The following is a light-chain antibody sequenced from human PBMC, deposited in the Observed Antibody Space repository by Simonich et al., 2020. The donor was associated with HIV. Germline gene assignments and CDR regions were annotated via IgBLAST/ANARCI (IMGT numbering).Light chain of an antibody. V-gene: IGKV3-15*01. CDR2: GAS. CDR1: QSVSSN. CDR3: QQYGSSPST. Sequence: EIVMTQSPATLSVSPGERATLSCRASQSVSSNLAWYQHKPGQAPRLLIYGASTRATGIPARFSGSGSGTDFTLTISRLEPEDFAVYYCQQYGSSPSTFGQGTKVEIK. J-gene: IGKJ1*01.